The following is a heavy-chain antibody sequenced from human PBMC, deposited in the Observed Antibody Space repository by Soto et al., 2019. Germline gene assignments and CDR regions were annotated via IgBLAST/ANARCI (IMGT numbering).Heavy chain of an antibody. D-gene: IGHD2-15*01. J-gene: IGHJ6*01. V-gene: IGHV3-53*01. CDR3: ARAAPVYYYGMDV. CDR1: GFTVSSNY. Sequence: EVQLVESGGGLIQPGGSLRLSCAASGFTVSSNYMSWVRQAPGKGLEWVSVIYSGGSTYYADSVKGRFTISRDNSKNTLYLQMNSLRAEDTAVYYWARAAPVYYYGMDVWGQGTTVTVSS. CDR2: IYSGGST.